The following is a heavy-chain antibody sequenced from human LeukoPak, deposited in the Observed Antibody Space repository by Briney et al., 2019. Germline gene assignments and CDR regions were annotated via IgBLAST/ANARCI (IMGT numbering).Heavy chain of an antibody. D-gene: IGHD4-23*01. Sequence: VASVKVSCKVSGCTLTELSMHWVRQAPGKGLEWMGGFDPEDGETIYAQKFQGRVTMTEDTSTDTAYMELSSLRAAGTAVYYCATAHYGGNYFDDWGQGTLVTVSS. CDR1: GCTLTELS. J-gene: IGHJ4*02. CDR2: FDPEDGET. V-gene: IGHV1-24*01. CDR3: ATAHYGGNYFDD.